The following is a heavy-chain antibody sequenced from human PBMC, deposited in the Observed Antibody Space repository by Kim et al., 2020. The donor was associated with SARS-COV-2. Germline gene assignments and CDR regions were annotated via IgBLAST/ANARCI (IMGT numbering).Heavy chain of an antibody. Sequence: SLKSRVTISVDTSKNQFALKRSSVTAADTAVYYCAKVRRYYYDSSGPIDYWGQGTLVTVSS. D-gene: IGHD3-22*01. CDR3: AKVRRYYYDSSGPIDY. J-gene: IGHJ4*02. V-gene: IGHV4-4*08.